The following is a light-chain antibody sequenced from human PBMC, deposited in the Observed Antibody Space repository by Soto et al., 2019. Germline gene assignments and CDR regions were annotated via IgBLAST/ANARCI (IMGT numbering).Light chain of an antibody. V-gene: IGKV1-5*03. Sequence: DIQMTQSPSILSASAGDRVTITCRASQSISSWLAWYQQRPGKATKLLIYKASHLENGVPSRFSGSGSGTEFTLTISSLQPGDFATYYCQQYDSAWTFGQGTKVDIK. CDR3: QQYDSAWT. CDR1: QSISSW. J-gene: IGKJ1*01. CDR2: KAS.